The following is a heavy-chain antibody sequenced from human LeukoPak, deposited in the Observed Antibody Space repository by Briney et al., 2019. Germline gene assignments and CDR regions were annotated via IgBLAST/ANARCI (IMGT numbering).Heavy chain of an antibody. Sequence: GGSLRLSCAASGFTFSSYSMNWVRQAPGKGLEWVSSISSSSSYIYYADSVKGRFTISRDNAKNSLYLQMNSLRAEDTAVYYCASNPSRRYFDWQYYFDYWGQGTLVTVSS. V-gene: IGHV3-21*01. J-gene: IGHJ4*02. CDR2: ISSSSSYI. CDR1: GFTFSSYS. CDR3: ASNPSRRYFDWQYYFDY. D-gene: IGHD3-9*01.